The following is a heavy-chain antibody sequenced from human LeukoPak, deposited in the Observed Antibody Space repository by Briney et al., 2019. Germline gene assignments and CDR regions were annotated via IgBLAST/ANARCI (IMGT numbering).Heavy chain of an antibody. CDR1: GFTFSSYA. V-gene: IGHV3-23*01. D-gene: IGHD6-19*01. J-gene: IGHJ4*02. Sequence: GGSLRLSCAASGFTFSSYAMNWVRQAPGKGLEWVSAISGGGTTYYADSVKGRFTISRDNSKNTLFLQMNSLRAEDTAVYYCARESNGWYTHFDYWGQGTLVTVSS. CDR3: ARESNGWYTHFDY. CDR2: ISGGGTT.